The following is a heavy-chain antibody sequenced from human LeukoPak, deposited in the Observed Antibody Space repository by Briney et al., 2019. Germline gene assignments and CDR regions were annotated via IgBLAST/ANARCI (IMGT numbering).Heavy chain of an antibody. J-gene: IGHJ4*02. V-gene: IGHV4-34*01. CDR1: GGSFSGYY. D-gene: IGHD6-19*01. CDR2: INHSGST. Sequence: PSETLSLTCAVYGGSFSGYYWSWIRQPPGKGLEWIGEINHSGSTNYNPSLKSRVTISADTSKNQFSLKLSSVTAADTAVYYCARSLAVAGAHFDYWGQGTLVTVSS. CDR3: ARSLAVAGAHFDY.